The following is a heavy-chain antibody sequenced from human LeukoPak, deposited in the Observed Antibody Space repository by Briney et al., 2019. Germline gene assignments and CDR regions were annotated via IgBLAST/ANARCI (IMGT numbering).Heavy chain of an antibody. J-gene: IGHJ4*02. CDR3: ARGQKYRYGYTVTELGSGYFDY. CDR1: GDSISSGDYY. D-gene: IGHD5-18*01. Sequence: PSQTLSLTCTVSGDSISSGDYYWSWIRQPAGKGLEWFGRISSSGSTNYNPSLKSPVTISVDTSKNQFSLRLSSVTAADTAVYFCARGQKYRYGYTVTELGSGYFDYWGQGTLVTVSS. CDR2: ISSSGST. V-gene: IGHV4-61*02.